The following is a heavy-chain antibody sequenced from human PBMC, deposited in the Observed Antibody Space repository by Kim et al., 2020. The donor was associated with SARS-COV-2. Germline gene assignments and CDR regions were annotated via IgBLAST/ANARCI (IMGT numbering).Heavy chain of an antibody. V-gene: IGHV3-21*01. Sequence: GGSLRLSCAASGFTFSSYSMNWVRQAPGKGLEWVSSISSSSSYIYYADSVKGRFTISRDNAKNSLYLQMNSLRAEDTAVYYCARVEEVKQAQGSRLHYYYYGMDVWGQGTTVTVSS. CDR1: GFTFSSYS. CDR2: ISSSSSYI. J-gene: IGHJ6*02. CDR3: ARVEEVKQAQGSRLHYYYYGMDV.